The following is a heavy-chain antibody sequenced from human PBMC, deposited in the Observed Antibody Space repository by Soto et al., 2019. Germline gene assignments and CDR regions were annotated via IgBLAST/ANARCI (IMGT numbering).Heavy chain of an antibody. J-gene: IGHJ6*02. Sequence: QVQLVESGGGVVQPGRSLRLSCAASGFTFSSYGMHWVRQAPXXGXXWVAVIWYDGSNKYYADSVKGRFTISRDNXXXXXXXXXXXXXXXXXXXXXXXXXXXXXXYYGMDVWGQGTTVTVSS. V-gene: IGHV3-33*01. CDR2: IWYDGSNK. CDR1: GFTFSSYG. CDR3: XXXXXXXXYYGMDV.